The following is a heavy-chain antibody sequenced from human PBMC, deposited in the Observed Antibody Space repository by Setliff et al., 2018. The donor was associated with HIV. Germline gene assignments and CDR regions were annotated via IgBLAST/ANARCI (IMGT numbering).Heavy chain of an antibody. CDR3: ARNPDTSGYPWRPPFFDY. D-gene: IGHD3-22*01. J-gene: IGHJ4*02. CDR1: GYTFTGYY. Sequence: ASVKVSCKASGYTFTGYYIHWVRQAPGQGLEWVGRINPNGGGTNYAQKFQGRVTMTRDTSISTAYLELSSLRSDDTAVYYCARNPDTSGYPWRPPFFDYWGQGTLVTVSS. CDR2: INPNGGGT. V-gene: IGHV1-2*06.